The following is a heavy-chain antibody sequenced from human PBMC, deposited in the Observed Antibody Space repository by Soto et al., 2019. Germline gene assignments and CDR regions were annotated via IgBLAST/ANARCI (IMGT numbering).Heavy chain of an antibody. Sequence: QVQLVQSGAKVKKPGTSVKVSCKASGGTFSSYAISWVRKAPGQGLEWMGGIIPIFGTANYAQKFQGRVTITADESTSTAYMELSSLRSEDTAVYYCARSGGTRDGYSGDWYFDLWGRGTLVTVSS. D-gene: IGHD2-15*01. CDR2: IIPIFGTA. CDR1: GGTFSSYA. J-gene: IGHJ2*01. V-gene: IGHV1-69*01. CDR3: ARSGGTRDGYSGDWYFDL.